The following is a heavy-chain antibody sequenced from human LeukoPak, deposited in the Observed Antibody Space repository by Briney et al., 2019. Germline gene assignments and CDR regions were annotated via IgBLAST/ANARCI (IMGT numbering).Heavy chain of an antibody. J-gene: IGHJ4*02. CDR3: AKKAQYNGNYPLDY. CDR2: IYSGGST. Sequence: PGGSLRLSCAASGFTVSSNYMSWVRQAPGKGLEWVTVIYSGGSTYYADSVKGRFTISRDNSKNTLYLQMNSLRAEDTALYFCAKKAQYNGNYPLDYWGQGTLVTVSS. V-gene: IGHV3-53*01. D-gene: IGHD1-26*01. CDR1: GFTVSSNY.